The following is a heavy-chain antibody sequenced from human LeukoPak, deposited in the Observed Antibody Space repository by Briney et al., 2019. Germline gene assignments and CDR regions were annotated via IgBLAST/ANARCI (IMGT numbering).Heavy chain of an antibody. V-gene: IGHV4-59*08. CDR2: ISYSGST. CDR3: ARGHSGSYSDFDY. CDR1: GDSISAYY. J-gene: IGHJ4*02. Sequence: PSETLSLTCTVSGDSISAYYWSWIRQPPGMGLGWIGYISYSGSTNYNPSLKSRVTISLDTSKNQFSLKLSSVTAADTAVYYCARGHSGSYSDFDYWGQGTLVTVSS. D-gene: IGHD1-26*01.